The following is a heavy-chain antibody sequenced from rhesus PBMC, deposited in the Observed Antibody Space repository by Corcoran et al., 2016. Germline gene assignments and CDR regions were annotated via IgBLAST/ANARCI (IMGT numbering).Heavy chain of an antibody. Sequence: QVQLQESGPGVVKPSETLSLTCAVSGGTIRSGYCSWSWIRKPPGKGLEWIGGIYSKREIPHTHPSLKRRVTISTCTSKNQFSLKLSSVSATDAAVYYWSGDHLDWGNSLDVWGRGVLVTVSS. D-gene: IGHD3-3*01. CDR2: IYSKREIP. J-gene: IGHJ5-2*02. CDR3: SGDHLDWGNSLDV. CDR1: GGTIRSGYCS. V-gene: IGHV4S12*01.